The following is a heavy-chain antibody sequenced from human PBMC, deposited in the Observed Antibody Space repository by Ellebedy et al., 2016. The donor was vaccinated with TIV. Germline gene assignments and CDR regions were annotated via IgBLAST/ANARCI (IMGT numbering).Heavy chain of an antibody. CDR1: GFTFYNYA. J-gene: IGHJ4*02. V-gene: IGHV3-11*01. Sequence: GESLKISCVASGFTFYNYAMSWVRQAPGKGLEWISYIDSGGTTTYHADSVKGRFTISRDNAKNSLYLQMNSLRAEDTAVYYCARDRIAARPYWTDTDYWGQGTLVTVSS. CDR2: IDSGGTTT. CDR3: ARDRIAARPYWTDTDY. D-gene: IGHD6-6*01.